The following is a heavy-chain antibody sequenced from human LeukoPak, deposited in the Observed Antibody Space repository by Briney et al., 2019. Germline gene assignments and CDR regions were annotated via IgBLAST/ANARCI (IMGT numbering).Heavy chain of an antibody. V-gene: IGHV3-30*02. CDR2: IRYDGSNK. D-gene: IGHD6-19*01. J-gene: IGHJ5*02. CDR1: GFTFSSYA. CDR3: AELAVAGMNWFDP. Sequence: PGGSLRLSCAASGFTFSSYAMSWVRQAPGKGLEWVAFIRYDGSNKYYADSVKGRFTISRDNSKNTLYLQMNSLRAGDTAVYYCAELAVAGMNWFDPWGQGTLVTVSS.